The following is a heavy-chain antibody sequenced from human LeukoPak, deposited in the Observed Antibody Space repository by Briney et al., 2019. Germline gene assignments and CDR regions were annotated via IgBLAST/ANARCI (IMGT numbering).Heavy chain of an antibody. CDR3: AKDHGSGSYYSYWSGYRGPFDP. CDR1: GFTFSSYA. Sequence: GGSLRLSCAASGFTFSSYAMSWVRQAPGKGLEWVSAISGSGGSTYYADSVKGRLTISRDNSKNTLYLQMNSLRAEDTAVYYCAKDHGSGSYYSYWSGYRGPFDPWGQGTLVTVSS. D-gene: IGHD3-10*01. J-gene: IGHJ5*02. CDR2: ISGSGGST. V-gene: IGHV3-23*01.